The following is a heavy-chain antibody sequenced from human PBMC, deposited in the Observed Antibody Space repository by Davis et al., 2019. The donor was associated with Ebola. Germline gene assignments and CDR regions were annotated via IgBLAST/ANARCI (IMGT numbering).Heavy chain of an antibody. V-gene: IGHV4-31*03. J-gene: IGHJ4*02. CDR3: ARDGEGYYDSTSF. CDR1: GGSISSGGYY. CDR2: IYHSGGT. D-gene: IGHD3-22*01. Sequence: SETLSLTCTVSGGSISSGGYYWTWIRQHPGKGLEWIGYIYHSGGTHYNPSLKSRVTISVDTSKNQFSLKLSSVTAADTAVYYCARDGEGYYDSTSFWGQGTLVTVSS.